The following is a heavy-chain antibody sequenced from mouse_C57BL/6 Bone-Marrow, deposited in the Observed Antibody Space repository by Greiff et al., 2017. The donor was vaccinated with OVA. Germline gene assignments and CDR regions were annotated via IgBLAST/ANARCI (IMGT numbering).Heavy chain of an antibody. J-gene: IGHJ4*01. CDR2: IDPSDSYT. V-gene: IGHV1-59*01. D-gene: IGHD2-4*01. CDR3: ARRGYDYDGYAMEY. CDR1: GYTFTSYW. Sequence: VQLQQPGAELVRPGTSVKLSCKASGYTFTSYWMHWVKQRPGQGLEWIGVIDPSDSYTNYNQKFKGKATLTVDTSSSTAYMQLSSLTSEDSAVYYCARRGYDYDGYAMEYWGQGTSVTVSS.